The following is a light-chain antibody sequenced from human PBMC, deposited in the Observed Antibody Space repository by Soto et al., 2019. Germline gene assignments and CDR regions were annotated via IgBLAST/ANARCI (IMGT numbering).Light chain of an antibody. CDR1: QSVSSSY. Sequence: EIVLTQSPGTLSLSPGERATLSCRASQSVSSSYLAWYQQKPGQAPRLLIYGASSRATGIPDRFSGGGSGTDFTLTISSLEPEDFAVYYCQQRSNWPWTFGQGTKV. CDR2: GAS. CDR3: QQRSNWPWT. V-gene: IGKV3D-20*02. J-gene: IGKJ1*01.